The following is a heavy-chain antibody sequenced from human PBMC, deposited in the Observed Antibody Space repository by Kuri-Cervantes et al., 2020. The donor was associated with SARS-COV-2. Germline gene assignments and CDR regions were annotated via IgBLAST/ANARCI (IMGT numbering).Heavy chain of an antibody. Sequence: GESLKISCAASGFTFSSYAMHWVRQAPGKGLEWVAVITYDGSNKYYADSVKGRLTISRDNSKNTLYLQMNSLRAEDTAVYYCARSPPLGYFDLWGRGTLVTVSS. CDR3: ARSPPLGYFDL. CDR1: GFTFSSYA. CDR2: ITYDGSNK. J-gene: IGHJ2*01. V-gene: IGHV3-30-3*01.